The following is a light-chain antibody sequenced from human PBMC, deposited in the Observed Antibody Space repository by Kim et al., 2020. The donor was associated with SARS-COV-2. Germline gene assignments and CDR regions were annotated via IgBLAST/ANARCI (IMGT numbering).Light chain of an antibody. CDR3: QQTSSAPRT. J-gene: IGKJ1*01. V-gene: IGKV1-39*01. CDR1: QDISRY. CDR2: TAS. Sequence: DIQMTQSPSSLSASVGDRVTITCRASQDISRYLNWYQQKPGKAPKLLIYTASSLQSGVPSRFTGGGSETDFTLTITSLQPEDFATYYCQQTSSAPRTFGQGTKVDIK.